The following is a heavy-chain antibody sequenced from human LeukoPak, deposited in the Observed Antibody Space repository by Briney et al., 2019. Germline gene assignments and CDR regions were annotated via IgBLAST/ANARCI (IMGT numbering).Heavy chain of an antibody. Sequence: SETLSLTCAVSGGSISSGGYSWSWIRQPPGKGLEWIGYIYHSGSTYYNPSLKSRVTISVDRSKNQFSLKLSSVTAADTAVYYCARVSYRYCSSTSCYKPHADYYYYYMDVWGKGTTVTVSS. CDR1: GGSISSGGYS. J-gene: IGHJ6*03. D-gene: IGHD2-2*02. V-gene: IGHV4-30-2*01. CDR2: IYHSGST. CDR3: ARVSYRYCSSTSCYKPHADYYYYYMDV.